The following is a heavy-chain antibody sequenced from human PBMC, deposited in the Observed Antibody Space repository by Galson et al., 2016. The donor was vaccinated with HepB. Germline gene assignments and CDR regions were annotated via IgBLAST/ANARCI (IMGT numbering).Heavy chain of an antibody. J-gene: IGHJ6*04. V-gene: IGHV3-23*01. Sequence: SLRLSCAASGFTFRNYGMTWVRQAPGKGLEVVSSISRSGDSTDYADSVKGRFTISRDNSKNTLSLQMNSLRAEDTAVYYCVQGRTAPAVWGKGATVTVSS. CDR2: ISRSGDST. CDR3: VQGRTAPAV. CDR1: GFTFRNYG.